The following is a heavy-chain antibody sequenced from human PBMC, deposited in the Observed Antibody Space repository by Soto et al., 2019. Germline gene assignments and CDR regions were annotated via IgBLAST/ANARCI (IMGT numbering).Heavy chain of an antibody. V-gene: IGHV4-4*02. CDR2: IYHSGNT. Sequence: QVQLQESGPGLLKPSGTLSLTCAVSGGSISSSNWWSWVRQPPGKGLEWIGEIYHSGNTNYNPSLKSRVTISVDKSKNQVSLKLSSVTAADTAVYYCARAYTRGWYGAEYFQHWGQGTLVTVSS. D-gene: IGHD6-19*01. CDR3: ARAYTRGWYGAEYFQH. CDR1: GGSISSSNW. J-gene: IGHJ1*01.